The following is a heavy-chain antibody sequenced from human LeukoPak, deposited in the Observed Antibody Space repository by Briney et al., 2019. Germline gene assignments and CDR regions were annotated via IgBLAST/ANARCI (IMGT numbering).Heavy chain of an antibody. CDR2: ISGSGGTT. J-gene: IGHJ3*02. CDR1: GITFSNYA. V-gene: IGHV3-23*01. Sequence: GGSLRLSCAASGITFSNYAMSWVRQAPGKGLEWVSEISGSGGTTYYADSVKGRFTLSRDNSKNMVYLQMNSLRAEDTAVYYCAKGGTTGDAFDIWGQGTMVTVSS. CDR3: AKGGTTGDAFDI. D-gene: IGHD4-17*01.